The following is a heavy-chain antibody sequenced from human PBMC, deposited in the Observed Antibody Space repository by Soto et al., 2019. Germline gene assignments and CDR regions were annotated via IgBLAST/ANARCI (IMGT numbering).Heavy chain of an antibody. CDR2: ISGSDGRS. CDR3: AKSVDDFWSGFWGAFDS. Sequence: EVQLLESGGGLVQPGGSLRLSCAASGFTFSSHAMAWVRQAPGVGPEWVSAISGSDGRSFHVDSVKGRFTISRDNTKNTLYLQMNSLRAEDTALYYCAKSVDDFWSGFWGAFDSWGQGTLVTVSS. J-gene: IGHJ4*02. V-gene: IGHV3-23*01. D-gene: IGHD3-3*01. CDR1: GFTFSSHA.